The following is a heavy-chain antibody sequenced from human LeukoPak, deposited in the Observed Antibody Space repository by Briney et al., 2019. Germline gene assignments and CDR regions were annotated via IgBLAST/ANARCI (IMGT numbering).Heavy chain of an antibody. Sequence: GESLKISCKGSGYSFSSYWIGWVRQKPGKGLEWMGIIYPGDSDTRYSPSFQGQVTISADKSISTAYLQWSSLKASDTAMYYCARRSDSSGYDYWGQGTLVTVSS. D-gene: IGHD3-22*01. V-gene: IGHV5-51*01. CDR1: GYSFSSYW. CDR3: ARRSDSSGYDY. J-gene: IGHJ4*02. CDR2: IYPGDSDT.